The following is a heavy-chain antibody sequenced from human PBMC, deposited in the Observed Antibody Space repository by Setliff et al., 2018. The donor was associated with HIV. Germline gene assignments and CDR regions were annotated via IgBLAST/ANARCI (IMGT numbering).Heavy chain of an antibody. CDR2: INTYTGNP. J-gene: IGHJ4*02. D-gene: IGHD3-22*01. V-gene: IGHV7-4-1*02. CDR3: ARDGYYYDSSGHLAYYFDY. CDR1: GYTFTSYG. Sequence: VKVSCKASGYTFTSYGMNWVRQAPGQGLGWMGWINTYTGNPTCAQDFTGRFVFSLDTSVSTAYLQISSLKAEDIAVYYCARDGYYYDSSGHLAYYFDYWGQGTLVTVSS.